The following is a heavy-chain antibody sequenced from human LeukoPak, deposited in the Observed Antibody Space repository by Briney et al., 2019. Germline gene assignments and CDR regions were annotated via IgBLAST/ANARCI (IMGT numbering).Heavy chain of an antibody. CDR1: GFTFSSYA. D-gene: IGHD2-2*01. CDR3: ARDVIDCSSTSCYEIDY. V-gene: IGHV3-30*04. CDR2: ISYDGSNK. Sequence: GRSLRLSCAASGFTFSSYAMHWVRQAPGKGLEWVAVISYDGSNKYYADSVKGRFTISRDNSKNTLYLQMNSLRAEDTAVYYCARDVIDCSSTSCYEIDYWGQGTLVTVSS. J-gene: IGHJ4*02.